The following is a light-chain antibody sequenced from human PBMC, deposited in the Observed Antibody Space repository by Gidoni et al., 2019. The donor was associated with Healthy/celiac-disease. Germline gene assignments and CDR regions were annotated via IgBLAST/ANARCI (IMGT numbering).Light chain of an antibody. CDR2: GAS. V-gene: IGKV3-15*01. CDR3: QQYNTWPPGYT. CDR1: QSVSSN. Sequence: EIVMTQTPATLSVSPGERATLTCRASQSVSSNLAWYQQKPGQAPRLLIYGASTRATGIPASFSGSVSGTEFTLTISSLQSEDFAVYYCQQYNTWPPGYTFGQGTKLEIK. J-gene: IGKJ2*01.